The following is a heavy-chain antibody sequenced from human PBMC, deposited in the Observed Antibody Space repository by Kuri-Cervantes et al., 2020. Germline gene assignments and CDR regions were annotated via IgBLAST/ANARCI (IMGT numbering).Heavy chain of an antibody. V-gene: IGHV3-23*01. CDR1: GFTFSSYA. Sequence: GGSLRLSCAVSGFTFSSYAMSWVRQAPGKGLEWVSAISGSGGSTYYADSVKGRFTISRDNSKNTLYLQMNSVRAEDTAVYYCAKDPYYGSGSYYLPTHFDYWGQGTLVTVSS. J-gene: IGHJ4*02. CDR3: AKDPYYGSGSYYLPTHFDY. CDR2: ISGSGGST. D-gene: IGHD3-10*01.